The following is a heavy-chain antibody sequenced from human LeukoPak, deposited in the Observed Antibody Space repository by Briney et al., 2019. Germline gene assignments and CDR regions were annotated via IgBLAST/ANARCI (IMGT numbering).Heavy chain of an antibody. CDR1: GGSISGYY. CDR3: ARLITETTTAFDI. D-gene: IGHD1-7*01. Sequence: SETLSLTCSVSGGSISGYYWSWIRQPAGKGLEWIGRVYTSGSTHYNPSLKTLLTMSVDTSKNQFSLKLSSVTAADTAVYYCARLITETTTAFDIWGQGTMVTVSS. J-gene: IGHJ3*02. CDR2: VYTSGST. V-gene: IGHV4-4*07.